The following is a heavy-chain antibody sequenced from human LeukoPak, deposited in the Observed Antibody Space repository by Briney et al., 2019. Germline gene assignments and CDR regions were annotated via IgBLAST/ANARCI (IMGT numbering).Heavy chain of an antibody. V-gene: IGHV1-2*06. J-gene: IGHJ3*02. Sequence: GASVKVSCEASGYTFTGYYMHWVRQAPGQGLEWMGRINPNSGGTNYAQKFQGRVTMTRDTSISTAYMELSRLRSDDTAVYYCAREGIQLWYQAYDDAFDIWGQGTMVTVSS. CDR3: AREGIQLWYQAYDDAFDI. CDR1: GYTFTGYY. CDR2: INPNSGGT. D-gene: IGHD5-18*01.